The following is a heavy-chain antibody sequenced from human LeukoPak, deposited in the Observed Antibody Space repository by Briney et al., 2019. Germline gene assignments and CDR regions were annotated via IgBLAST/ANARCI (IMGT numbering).Heavy chain of an antibody. D-gene: IGHD4-17*01. CDR2: ISSSSSNI. J-gene: IGHJ4*02. V-gene: IGHV3-21*01. CDR3: ARDAYGDHFFDY. CDR1: GFTFSSYW. Sequence: GGSLRLSCAASGFTFSSYWMHWVRQAPGKGLEWVSYISSSSSNIYYADSVKGRFTISRDNAKNSLYLQMNSLRAEDTAVYYCARDAYGDHFFDYWGQGTLVTVSS.